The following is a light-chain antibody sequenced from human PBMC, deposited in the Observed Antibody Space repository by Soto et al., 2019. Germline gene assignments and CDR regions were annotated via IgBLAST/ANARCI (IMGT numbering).Light chain of an antibody. V-gene: IGLV2-14*01. Sequence: QSVLAKPASVSWSPGQSITISCAATSGDIGVYNYVCWYQQQSGKAPKLIIYEVSYRPSGVSNRFSGSKSGNTASLTISGLQAGHEADYYCSSFTTSRAYGFGLGTKVTVL. CDR3: SSFTTSRAYG. CDR1: SGDIGVYNY. J-gene: IGLJ1*01. CDR2: EVS.